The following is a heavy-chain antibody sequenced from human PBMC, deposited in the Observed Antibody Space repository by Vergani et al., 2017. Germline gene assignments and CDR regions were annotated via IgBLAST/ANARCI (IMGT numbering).Heavy chain of an antibody. CDR1: GFNFEAYT. CDR2: IVWSNDAV. V-gene: IGHV3-9*01. D-gene: IGHD6-13*01. CDR3: AKDARLYSSIYYHYMVV. J-gene: IGHJ6*03. Sequence: EEQLVESGGGFVQPGRSLRLSCAASGFNFEAYTMHWVRQVPGKGPEWVSGIVWSNDAVLYAASVKGRFTISRDNANNSLYLQMVSLRPEDTALYYCAKDARLYSSIYYHYMVVWGKGTTVTVSS.